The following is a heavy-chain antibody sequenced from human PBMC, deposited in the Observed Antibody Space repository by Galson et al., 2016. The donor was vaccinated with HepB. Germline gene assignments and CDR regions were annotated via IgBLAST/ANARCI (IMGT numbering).Heavy chain of an antibody. CDR3: AKGLRGYSYGLPFDY. CDR2: ISGSGGST. CDR1: GFSFSSYA. D-gene: IGHD5-18*01. V-gene: IGHV3-23*01. Sequence: SLRLSCAASGFSFSSYAMSWVRQAPGEGLEWVSGISGSGGSTYYADSVKGRFTISRDSSKNTLYLQVNSLRAEDTAVYYCAKGLRGYSYGLPFDYWGQGTLVTVSS. J-gene: IGHJ4*02.